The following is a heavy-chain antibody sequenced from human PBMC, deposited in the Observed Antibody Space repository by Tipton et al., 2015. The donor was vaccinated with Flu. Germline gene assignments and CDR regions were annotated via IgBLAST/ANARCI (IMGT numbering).Heavy chain of an antibody. Sequence: GLVKPSETLSLICTVSDYSISSGYYWSWIRQSPGKGLEWIGNVYYSGSTSYDPSFKSRVTILVDTSKNQFSLKLSSVTAADTAVYYCARDNLLQSGGIRPYYYYAMDVWGQGTTVIVSS. J-gene: IGHJ6*02. CDR2: VYYSGST. D-gene: IGHD3-16*02. CDR1: DYSISSGYY. V-gene: IGHV4-61*01. CDR3: ARDNLLQSGGIRPYYYYAMDV.